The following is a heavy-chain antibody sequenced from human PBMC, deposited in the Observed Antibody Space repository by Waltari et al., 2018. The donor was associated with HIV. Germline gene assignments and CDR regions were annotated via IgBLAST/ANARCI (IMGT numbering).Heavy chain of an antibody. J-gene: IGHJ2*01. V-gene: IGHV2-70*15. CDR3: ARILDPSTTYWYFDL. Sequence: QVTLRESGPALVTPTQTLTLTCTFSGFSLSTSGLSVHWIPQPPGKALEWLARIDWDDDKYYSTSLKTRLTISKDTSKNQVVLTMTNMDPVDTATYYCARILDPSTTYWYFDLWGRGTLVTVSS. CDR2: IDWDDDK. D-gene: IGHD1-1*01. CDR1: GFSLSTSGLS.